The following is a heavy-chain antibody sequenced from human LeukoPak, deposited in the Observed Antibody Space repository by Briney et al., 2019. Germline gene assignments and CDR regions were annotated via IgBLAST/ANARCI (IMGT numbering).Heavy chain of an antibody. J-gene: IGHJ3*02. Sequence: PSETLSLTCAVSGGSISSYYWSWIRQPPGKGLEWIGYIYYSGSTNYNPSLKSRVTISVDTSKNQFSLKLSSVTAADTAVYYCARRIAAATKDAFDIWGQETMVTVSS. D-gene: IGHD6-13*01. CDR3: ARRIAAATKDAFDI. CDR2: IYYSGST. V-gene: IGHV4-59*01. CDR1: GGSISSYY.